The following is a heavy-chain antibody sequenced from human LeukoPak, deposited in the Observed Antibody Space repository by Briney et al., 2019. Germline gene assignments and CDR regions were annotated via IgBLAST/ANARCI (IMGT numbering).Heavy chain of an antibody. Sequence: GESLKISCKGSGYSFTNYWIGWVRQMPGKGLEWMGIIYPGDSDTRYSPSFQGQVTISADKSISTAYLQWSSLKASDTAMYFCARTYYYGSRNYGKFDFWGQGTLVTVSS. CDR3: ARTYYYGSRNYGKFDF. CDR2: IYPGDSDT. CDR1: GYSFTNYW. V-gene: IGHV5-51*01. D-gene: IGHD3-10*01. J-gene: IGHJ4*02.